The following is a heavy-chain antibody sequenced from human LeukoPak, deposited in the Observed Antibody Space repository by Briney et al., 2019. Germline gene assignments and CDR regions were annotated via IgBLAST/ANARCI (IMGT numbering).Heavy chain of an antibody. CDR2: MNPNSGNT. CDR3: ARAVVVITKRWFDP. V-gene: IGHV1-8*02. Sequence: GASVKVSCKASGYTFTSYGISWVRQAPGQGLEWMGWMNPNSGNTGYAQKFQGRVTMTRNTSISTAYMELSSLRSEDTAVYYCARAVVVITKRWFDPWGQGTLVTVSS. J-gene: IGHJ5*02. CDR1: GYTFTSYG. D-gene: IGHD3-22*01.